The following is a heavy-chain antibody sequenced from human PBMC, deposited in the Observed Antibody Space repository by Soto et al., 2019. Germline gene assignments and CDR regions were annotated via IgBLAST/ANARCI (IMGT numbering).Heavy chain of an antibody. CDR1: GGTFVSYA. CDR3: AIPQGSSTSLEIYYYYYYSMDG. D-gene: IGHD2-2*01. Sequence: QVQLVQSGAEVKKPGSSVKVSCKASGGTFVSYAISWVRQAPGQGLEWMGGTIPIPGTAHYAQKFQGRVTFAADESTRTAYIGLSSLRSEDTAVYYCAIPQGSSTSLEIYYYYYYSMDGWGQGTTVTVSS. CDR2: TIPIPGTA. J-gene: IGHJ6*02. V-gene: IGHV1-69*01.